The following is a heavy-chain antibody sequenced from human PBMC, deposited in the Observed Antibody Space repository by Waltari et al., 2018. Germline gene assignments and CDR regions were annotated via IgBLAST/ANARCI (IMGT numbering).Heavy chain of an antibody. V-gene: IGHV3-30*02. CDR2: ISNDDTKK. J-gene: IGHJ4*02. CDR3: LRGADYGFYY. D-gene: IGHD4-17*01. Sequence: QAQVAESGGGVVQPGGSLRLSCTGSGFRFRTNAMDWVRQAPGKGLEWLAFISNDDTKKYYADSVEGRFTISRDTSRNTVYLEMNSLRPDDTAVYYCLRGADYGFYYWGQGTLVTVSS. CDR1: GFRFRTNA.